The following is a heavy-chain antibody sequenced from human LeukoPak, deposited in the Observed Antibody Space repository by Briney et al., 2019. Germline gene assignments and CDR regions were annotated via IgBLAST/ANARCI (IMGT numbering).Heavy chain of an antibody. J-gene: IGHJ6*02. Sequence: PGGSLRLSCAASGFTFSSYSMNWVRHAPGKGLEWVSSISSSSSSYIYYADSVKGRFTISRDNAKNSLYLQMNSLRAEDTAVYYCARDLGYCSSTSCQDGMDVWGQGTTVTVSS. D-gene: IGHD2-2*01. CDR1: GFTFSSYS. CDR3: ARDLGYCSSTSCQDGMDV. CDR2: ISSSSSSYI. V-gene: IGHV3-21*01.